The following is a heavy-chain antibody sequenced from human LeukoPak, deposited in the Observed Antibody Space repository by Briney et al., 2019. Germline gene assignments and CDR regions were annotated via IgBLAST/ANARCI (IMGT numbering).Heavy chain of an antibody. CDR1: GGSFSSYY. J-gene: IGHJ4*02. V-gene: IGHV4-34*01. CDR3: ARAEEGAAAGTGYDY. Sequence: SETMSLTCAVYGGSFSSYYCSWIRQPPGEGLEWIGEINHSGSTNYNPSLKSRVTISVDTSKNQFSLKLSSVTAAVTAVYYCARAEEGAAAGTGYDYWGQGTLVTVSS. CDR2: INHSGST. D-gene: IGHD6-13*01.